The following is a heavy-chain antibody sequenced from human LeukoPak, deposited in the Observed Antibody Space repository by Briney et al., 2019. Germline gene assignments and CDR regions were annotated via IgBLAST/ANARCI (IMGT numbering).Heavy chain of an antibody. CDR3: TREGGYCSGGSCYGSQDWFDP. CDR1: GFTFSTYW. V-gene: IGHV3-74*01. Sequence: PGGSLRLSCAASGFTFSTYWMHWVRQVPGKGLVWVSRISSDGSSTTYADSVKGRFTISGDNAKNTLFLQMNSLTPEDTAVYYCTREGGYCSGGSCYGSQDWFDPWGQGALVTVSS. D-gene: IGHD2-15*01. CDR2: ISSDGSST. J-gene: IGHJ5*02.